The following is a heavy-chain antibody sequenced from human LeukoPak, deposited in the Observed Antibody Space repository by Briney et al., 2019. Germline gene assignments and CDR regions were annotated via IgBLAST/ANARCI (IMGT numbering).Heavy chain of an antibody. CDR1: GYTFNSYA. Sequence: ASVKVSCKASGYTFNSYAMHWVRQAPGQRLEWMGWINAGNGNTKYSQKFQGRVTITRDTSASTAYMELSSLRSEDTAVYYCARVGAVAGSPFDYWGQGTLVTVSS. V-gene: IGHV1-3*01. CDR2: INAGNGNT. J-gene: IGHJ4*02. D-gene: IGHD6-19*01. CDR3: ARVGAVAGSPFDY.